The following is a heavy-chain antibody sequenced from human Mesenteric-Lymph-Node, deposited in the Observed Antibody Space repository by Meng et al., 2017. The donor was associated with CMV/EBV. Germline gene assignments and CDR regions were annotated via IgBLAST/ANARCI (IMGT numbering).Heavy chain of an antibody. J-gene: IGHJ3*02. V-gene: IGHV3-49*04. CDR2: INKKAHGGTP. CDR3: TRDPPPSI. Sequence: GGSLRLSCTGSGFTFGDYKMTWVRQAPGKGLEWVSLINKKAHGGTPEYAASVKGRFTVSRDDSKNTAYLEMNDLNIEDTARYYCTRDPPPSIWGQGTMVTVSS. CDR1: GFTFGDYK.